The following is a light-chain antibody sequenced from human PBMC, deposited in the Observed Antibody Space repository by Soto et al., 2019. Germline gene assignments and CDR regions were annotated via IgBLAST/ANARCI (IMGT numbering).Light chain of an antibody. J-gene: IGKJ4*01. CDR2: GAS. CDR1: QSIRSD. Sequence: EIVMTQSPATLSVSPGERATLSCRASQSIRSDLAWYQQKPGQAPSLLIYGASTRATGIPARFSGSGSGTEFTLTISGLQSEDFAIYYCQQYNNWPPLTFGGGTKVEIK. V-gene: IGKV3-15*01. CDR3: QQYNNWPPLT.